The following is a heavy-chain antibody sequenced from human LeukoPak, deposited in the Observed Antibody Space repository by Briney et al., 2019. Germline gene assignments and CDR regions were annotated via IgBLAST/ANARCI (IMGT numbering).Heavy chain of an antibody. V-gene: IGHV3-48*03. CDR1: GFTFSSYE. CDR3: ARDLTYVWGSYRHFDY. Sequence: GGSLRLSCAASGFTFSSYEMNWVRQAPGKGLERVSYISSSGSTIYCADSVKGRFTISRDNAKNSLYLQMNSLRAEDTAVYYCARDLTYVWGSYRHFDYWGQGTLVTVSS. D-gene: IGHD3-16*02. J-gene: IGHJ4*02. CDR2: ISSSGSTI.